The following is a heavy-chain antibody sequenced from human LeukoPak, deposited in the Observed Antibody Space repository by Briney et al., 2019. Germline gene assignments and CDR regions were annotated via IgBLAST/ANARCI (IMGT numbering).Heavy chain of an antibody. D-gene: IGHD3-10*01. Sequence: GGSLRLSCAASGFTFSSYGMHWVRQAPGKGLEWVAVISYDGSNKYYADSVKGRFTISRDNSKNTLYLQMNSLRAEDTAVYYCARESPKGSYYDYWGQGTLVTVSS. CDR1: GFTFSSYG. CDR2: ISYDGSNK. CDR3: ARESPKGSYYDY. V-gene: IGHV3-30*03. J-gene: IGHJ4*02.